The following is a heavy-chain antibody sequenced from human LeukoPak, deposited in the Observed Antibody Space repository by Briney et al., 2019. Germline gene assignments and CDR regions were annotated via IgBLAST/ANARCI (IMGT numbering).Heavy chain of an antibody. CDR2: IYYTGST. CDR1: GDSIRSYY. D-gene: IGHD5-12*01. Sequence: PPETLSHSCTVSGDSIRSYYWNWIRRPPGKGLEWIGYIYYTGSTSYNPSLKSRVTISLDTSKSQFSLRLTSVTAADTAVYYCASHGSSDYDPPTWGQG. J-gene: IGHJ3*01. V-gene: IGHV4-59*08. CDR3: ASHGSSDYDPPT.